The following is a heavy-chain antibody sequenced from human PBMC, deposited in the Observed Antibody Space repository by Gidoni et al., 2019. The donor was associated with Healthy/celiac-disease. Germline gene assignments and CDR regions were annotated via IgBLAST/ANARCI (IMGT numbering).Heavy chain of an antibody. CDR1: GGSFSGYY. Sequence: QVQLQQWGAGLLKPSETLSLTCAVYGGSFSGYYWSWIRQPPGKGLEWIGEINHSGSTNYNPSLKSRVTISVDTSKNQFSLKLSSVTAADTAVYYCARDRYSSSWTHGMDVWGQGTTVTVSS. J-gene: IGHJ6*02. V-gene: IGHV4-34*01. CDR2: INHSGST. CDR3: ARDRYSSSWTHGMDV. D-gene: IGHD6-13*01.